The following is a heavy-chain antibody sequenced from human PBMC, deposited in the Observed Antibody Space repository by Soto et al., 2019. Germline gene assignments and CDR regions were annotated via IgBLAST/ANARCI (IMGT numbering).Heavy chain of an antibody. Sequence: EVQVLESGGGLVQPGGSLRLSCAGSGFTFSTYAVSWVRQAPGKGLEWVSGISGGGGSTYYADSVKGRFTISRDNSKNTLYLQMNSLRADDTAVYYCAKADLLGYCTGGSCYSLDYWGQGTLVTVSS. D-gene: IGHD2-15*01. CDR3: AKADLLGYCTGGSCYSLDY. CDR2: ISGGGGST. V-gene: IGHV3-23*01. CDR1: GFTFSTYA. J-gene: IGHJ4*02.